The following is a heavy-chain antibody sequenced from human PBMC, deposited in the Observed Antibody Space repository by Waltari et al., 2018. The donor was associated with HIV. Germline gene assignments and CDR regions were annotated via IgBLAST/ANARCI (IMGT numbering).Heavy chain of an antibody. D-gene: IGHD3-3*01. V-gene: IGHV3-53*02. CDR3: AKGVRFLGP. CDR2: IYKSGAM. Sequence: MATGGILVRPGGSLSLSCPVSGFRVHTNFVTWVRKSTGSGLGWVGTIYKSGAMYFGDSVRGRFSSYRDNAGNIVYLQMNAVNFDDTASYFCAKGVRFLGPWSQGTPV. CDR1: GFRVHTNF. J-gene: IGHJ5*02.